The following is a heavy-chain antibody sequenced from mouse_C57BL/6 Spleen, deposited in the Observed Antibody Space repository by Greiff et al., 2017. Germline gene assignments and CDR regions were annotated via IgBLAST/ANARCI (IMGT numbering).Heavy chain of an antibody. CDR2: IYPGDGDT. D-gene: IGHD2-2*01. CDR3: ARYGYDGGDY. V-gene: IGHV1-82*01. Sequence: QVQLQQSGPELVKPGASVKISCKASGYAFSSSWMNWVKQRPGKGLEWIGRIYPGDGDTNYNGKFKGKATLTAAKSSSTAYMQLSSLTSEGSAVYFCARYGYDGGDYWGQGTSVTVSS. CDR1: GYAFSSSW. J-gene: IGHJ4*01.